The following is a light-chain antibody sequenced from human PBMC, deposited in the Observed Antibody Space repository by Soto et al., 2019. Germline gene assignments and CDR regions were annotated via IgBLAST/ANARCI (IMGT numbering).Light chain of an antibody. V-gene: IGLV2-14*01. Sequence: QSALTQPASVSGSPGQSITISCTGTSSDVGGYNYVSWYQQHPGKAPKLMIYDVSNRPSGVSNRFSGSESGNTATPTISGLQAEDEADYYYSSYISSSTRAGVFGGGTKLTVL. CDR1: SSDVGGYNY. CDR3: SSYISSSTRAGV. CDR2: DVS. J-gene: IGLJ2*01.